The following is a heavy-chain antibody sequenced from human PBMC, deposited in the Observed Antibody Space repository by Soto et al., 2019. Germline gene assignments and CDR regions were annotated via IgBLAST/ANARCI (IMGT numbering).Heavy chain of an antibody. D-gene: IGHD6-19*01. J-gene: IGHJ4*02. CDR3: ARDSSGWYVFDY. Sequence: ASVKVSCKASGYSFTTYAMHWVRQAPGQRLEWMGWINSGNGNTKYAQRFQGRVTITSDTSASTAHMELSSLRSEDTAVYYCARDSSGWYVFDYWGQGTLVTVSS. CDR1: GYSFTTYA. CDR2: INSGNGNT. V-gene: IGHV1-3*04.